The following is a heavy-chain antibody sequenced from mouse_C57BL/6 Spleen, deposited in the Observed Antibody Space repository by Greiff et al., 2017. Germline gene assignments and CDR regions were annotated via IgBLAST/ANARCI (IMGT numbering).Heavy chain of an antibody. J-gene: IGHJ2*01. D-gene: IGHD1-1*01. CDR1: GYTFTDYN. CDR3: ARSHYGSRFDY. CDR2: INPNNGGT. Sequence: DVKLQESGPELVKPGASVKIPCKASGYTFTDYNMDWVKQSHGQSLEWIGDINPNNGGTIYNQKFKGKATLTVDKSSSTAYMELRSLTSEDTAVYYCARSHYGSRFDYWGQGTTLTVSS. V-gene: IGHV1-18*01.